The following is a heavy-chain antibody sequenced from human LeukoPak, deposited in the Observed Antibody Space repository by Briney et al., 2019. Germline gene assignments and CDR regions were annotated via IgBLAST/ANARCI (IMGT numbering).Heavy chain of an antibody. CDR1: GFTFSSYS. CDR2: ISSSSSYI. Sequence: GGSLRLSCAASGFTFSSYSMNWVRQAPGKGLECVSYISSSSSYIYYADSVKGRFTISRDNAKNSLYLQMNSLRAEDTAVYYCARVPSDYWGQGTLVTVSS. V-gene: IGHV3-21*01. J-gene: IGHJ4*02. CDR3: ARVPSDY.